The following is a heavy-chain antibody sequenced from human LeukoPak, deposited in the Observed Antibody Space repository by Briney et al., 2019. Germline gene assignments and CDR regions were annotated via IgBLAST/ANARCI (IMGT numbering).Heavy chain of an antibody. CDR1: GFTFDDYA. V-gene: IGHV3-23*01. CDR2: ISGSGGST. D-gene: IGHD3-22*01. CDR3: AKDQRLPYDSSGSQMYFDY. Sequence: GGSLRLSCAASGFTFDDYAMHWVRQAPGTGLERVSAISGSGGSTYYADSVKGRFTISRDNSKNTLYLQMNSLRAEDTAVYYCAKDQRLPYDSSGSQMYFDYWGQGTLVTVSS. J-gene: IGHJ4*02.